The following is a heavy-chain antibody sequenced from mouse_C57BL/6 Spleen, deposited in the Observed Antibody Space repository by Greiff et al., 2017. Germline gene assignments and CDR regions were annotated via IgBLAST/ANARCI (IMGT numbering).Heavy chain of an antibody. V-gene: IGHV5-17*01. CDR3: ARSYDYSYYYAMDY. CDR1: GFTFSDYG. CDR2: ISSGSSTI. J-gene: IGHJ4*01. Sequence: EVQLQQSGGGLVKPGGSLKLSCAASGFTFSDYGMHWVRQAPEQGLEWVAYISSGSSTIYYADTVKGRCTISRDNAKNTPCLQMTSLRSEDTAMYYCARSYDYSYYYAMDYWGQGTSVTVSS. D-gene: IGHD2-4*01.